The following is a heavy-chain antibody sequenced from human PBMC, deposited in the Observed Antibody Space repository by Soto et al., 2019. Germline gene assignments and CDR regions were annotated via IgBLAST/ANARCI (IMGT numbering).Heavy chain of an antibody. J-gene: IGHJ3*02. CDR1: GFTFDDYA. D-gene: IGHD3-3*01. CDR3: AKDMPRRFLEWLYAFDI. Sequence: GGSLRLSCAASGFTFDDYAMHWVRQAPGKGLEWVSGISWNSGSIGYADSVKGRFTISRDNAKNSLYLQMNSLRAEDTALYYCAKDMPRRFLEWLYAFDIWGQGTMVTVSS. CDR2: ISWNSGSI. V-gene: IGHV3-9*01.